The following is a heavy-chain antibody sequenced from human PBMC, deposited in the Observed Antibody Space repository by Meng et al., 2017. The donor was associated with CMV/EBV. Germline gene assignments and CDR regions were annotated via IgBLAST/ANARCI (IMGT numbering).Heavy chain of an antibody. V-gene: IGHV3-9*01. CDR2: ISWNSGSI. D-gene: IGHD3-3*01. Sequence: SLKISCAASGFTFDDYAMHWVWQAPGKGLEWVSGISWNSGSIGYADSVKGRFTISRDNAKNSLYLQMNSLRAEDTALYYCTKDQGISGYSMDVWGQGTTVTV. J-gene: IGHJ6*02. CDR3: TKDQGISGYSMDV. CDR1: GFTFDDYA.